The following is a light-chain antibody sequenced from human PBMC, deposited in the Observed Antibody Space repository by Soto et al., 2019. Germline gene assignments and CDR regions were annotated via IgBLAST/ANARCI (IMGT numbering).Light chain of an antibody. Sequence: QSALTQPSAVSGSPGQSITISCTGTSSDVGGYKYVSWYQQHPGKVPKLLIYDVSNRPSGVSNRFSGSKSGNTASLTISGLQAEDEANYYCTSYRSSSTNVVFGGGTKLTVL. J-gene: IGLJ3*02. CDR2: DVS. CDR1: SSDVGGYKY. V-gene: IGLV2-14*01. CDR3: TSYRSSSTNVV.